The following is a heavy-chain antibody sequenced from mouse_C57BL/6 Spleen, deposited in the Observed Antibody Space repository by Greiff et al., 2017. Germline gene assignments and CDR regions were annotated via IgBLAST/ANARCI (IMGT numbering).Heavy chain of an antibody. V-gene: IGHV1-50*01. Sequence: QVQLQQPGAELVKPGASVKLSCKASGYTFTSYWMQWVKQRPGQGLEWIGEIDPSDSYTNYNQKFKGKATLTVDTSSSTAYMQLSSLTSEDSAVYDCARGGGGFADWGQGTLVTVSA. CDR2: IDPSDSYT. CDR3: ARGGGGFAD. CDR1: GYTFTSYW. J-gene: IGHJ3*01.